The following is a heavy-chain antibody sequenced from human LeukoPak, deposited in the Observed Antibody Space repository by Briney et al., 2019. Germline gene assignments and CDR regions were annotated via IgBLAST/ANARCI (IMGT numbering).Heavy chain of an antibody. CDR3: AKDGGTRGYSGYDFYGFDY. D-gene: IGHD5-12*01. Sequence: GGTLRLSCAASGFTFSIYGMHWVRHAPGKGLVWGVVISYDGSNKYYADSGKGRFTISRDNSKNTLYLQMHSLRAEDTAVYYCAKDGGTRGYSGYDFYGFDYWGQGTLVTVSS. J-gene: IGHJ4*02. CDR2: ISYDGSNK. CDR1: GFTFSIYG. V-gene: IGHV3-30*18.